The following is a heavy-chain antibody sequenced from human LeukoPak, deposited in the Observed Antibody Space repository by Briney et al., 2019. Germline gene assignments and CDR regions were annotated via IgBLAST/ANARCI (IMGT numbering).Heavy chain of an antibody. V-gene: IGHV3-30*18. CDR1: GFTFSSYG. Sequence: GGSLRLSCAASGFTFSSYGMHWVRQAPGKGLEWVAVISYDGSNKYYADSVKGRFTISRDNSKNTLYLQMNSLRAEDTAVYYCAKVSRGYSYGFFDYWGQGTLVTVSS. D-gene: IGHD5-18*01. CDR3: AKVSRGYSYGFFDY. CDR2: ISYDGSNK. J-gene: IGHJ4*02.